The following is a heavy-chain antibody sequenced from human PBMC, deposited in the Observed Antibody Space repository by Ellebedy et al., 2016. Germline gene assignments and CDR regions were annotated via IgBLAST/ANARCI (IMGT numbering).Heavy chain of an antibody. CDR1: GYTFISHN. J-gene: IGHJ4*02. CDR2: INPSDGGT. CDR3: ARDIGYGCDY. Sequence: ASVKVSCKAFGYTFISHNIHWVRQAPGQGLEWLGMINPSDGGTTYTQNFQGRVTMTTDTSTSTAYLNLRSLNSDDTAVYYCARDIGYGCDYWGQGTLVTVSS. D-gene: IGHD5-18*01. V-gene: IGHV1-46*01.